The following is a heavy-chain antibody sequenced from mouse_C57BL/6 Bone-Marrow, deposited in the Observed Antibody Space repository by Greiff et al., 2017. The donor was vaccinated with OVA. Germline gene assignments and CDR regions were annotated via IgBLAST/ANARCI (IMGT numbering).Heavy chain of an antibody. Sequence: VQLQQPGAELVKPGASVKMSCKASGYTFTSYWITWVKQRPGQGLEWIGAIYPGNSDTSYNQKFKGKAKLTAVTSASTAYMELSSLTNEDSAVYYCTRSYDGYLSWFAYWGQGTLVTVSA. CDR2: IYPGNSDT. V-gene: IGHV1-5*01. D-gene: IGHD2-3*01. CDR3: TRSYDGYLSWFAY. J-gene: IGHJ3*01. CDR1: GYTFTSYW.